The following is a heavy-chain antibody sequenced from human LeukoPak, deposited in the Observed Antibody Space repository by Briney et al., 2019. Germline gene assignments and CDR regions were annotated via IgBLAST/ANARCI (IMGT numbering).Heavy chain of an antibody. CDR3: VRGVQCGFDI. CDR1: GFTLSRYW. J-gene: IGHJ3*02. V-gene: IGHV3-74*01. D-gene: IGHD6-19*01. CDR2: VDSDGSGT. Sequence: GGSLRLSCAASGFTLSRYWMYWVRQAPGKGLVWVSRVDSDGSGTAYADSVRGRFSISRDDAKNTLYLQMNSLRAEDTAVYYCVRGVQCGFDIWGQGTMVTVS.